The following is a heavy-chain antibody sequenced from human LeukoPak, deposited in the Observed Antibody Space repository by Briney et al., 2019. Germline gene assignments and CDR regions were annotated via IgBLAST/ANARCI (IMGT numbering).Heavy chain of an antibody. D-gene: IGHD6-13*01. Sequence: GGSLRLSCAASGFTFRSYAMSWVRQASGKGLEWVSSVTGDGEITFYADSVKGRFSVSRDNSRNTLFLTMNSLRVEDTALYYCAKDYLGQLVMFDVWGQGTMVTVSS. J-gene: IGHJ3*01. CDR3: AKDYLGQLVMFDV. CDR1: GFTFRSYA. V-gene: IGHV3-23*01. CDR2: VTGDGEIT.